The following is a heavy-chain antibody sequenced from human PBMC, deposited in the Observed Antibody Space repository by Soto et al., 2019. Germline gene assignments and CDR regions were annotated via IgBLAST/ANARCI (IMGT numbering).Heavy chain of an antibody. CDR3: ARECWESWKTTLLLRWFDP. V-gene: IGHV1-18*01. D-gene: IGHD4-4*01. CDR2: ISAYNGIT. CDR1: GYTFTSYG. Sequence: QVQLVQSGAEVKKPGASVKVSCKASGYTFTSYGISWVRQAPGQGLEWMGWISAYNGITNYAQKLQGRVTMTTDTSTSTAYMELRSLRSDDTAVYYCARECWESWKTTLLLRWFDPWGQGTLVTVSS. J-gene: IGHJ5*02.